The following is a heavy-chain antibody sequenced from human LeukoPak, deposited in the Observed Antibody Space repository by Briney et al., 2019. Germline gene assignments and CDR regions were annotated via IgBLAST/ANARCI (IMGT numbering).Heavy chain of an antibody. CDR1: GYTFTSYY. V-gene: IGHV1-46*01. J-gene: IGHJ4*02. CDR3: ATGRDYDSSDYYYLRPYVN. D-gene: IGHD3-22*01. Sequence: GASVKVSCKASGYTFTSYYMHWVRQAPGQGLEWMGIVNPSGGSTSYAQKFQGRVTMTEDTSTDTAYMELSSLRSEDTAVYYCATGRDYDSSDYYYLRPYVNWGQGTLVTVSS. CDR2: VNPSGGST.